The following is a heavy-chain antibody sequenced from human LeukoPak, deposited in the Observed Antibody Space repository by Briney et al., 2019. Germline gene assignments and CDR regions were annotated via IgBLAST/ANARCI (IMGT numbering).Heavy chain of an antibody. CDR1: GYTFTGYD. Sequence: ASVKVSCKASGYTFTGYDMHWVRQAPGQGLEWMGWINPNSGGTSYAQKFQGRVTMTREPSISTAYMELGRLRSDDSAVYYCARTGLEYSSGWFGASNYYYYYMDVWGKGTTVTVSS. J-gene: IGHJ6*03. CDR3: ARTGLEYSSGWFGASNYYYYYMDV. CDR2: INPNSGGT. V-gene: IGHV1-2*02. D-gene: IGHD6-19*01.